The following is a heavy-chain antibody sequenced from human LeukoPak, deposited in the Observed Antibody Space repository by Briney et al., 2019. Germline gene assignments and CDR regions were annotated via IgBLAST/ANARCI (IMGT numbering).Heavy chain of an antibody. J-gene: IGHJ4*02. CDR1: GFTFSSYS. CDR3: ARYRDYAFDY. V-gene: IGHV3-48*02. CDR2: ISTTSVM. D-gene: IGHD4-17*01. Sequence: PGGALRLSCAASGFTFSSYSMSWVRQAPGKGLEWISYISTTSVMYYADYVKGRFTISRDNAKNSLYLQMNSLRDEDTAVYYCARYRDYAFDYWGQGTLVTVSS.